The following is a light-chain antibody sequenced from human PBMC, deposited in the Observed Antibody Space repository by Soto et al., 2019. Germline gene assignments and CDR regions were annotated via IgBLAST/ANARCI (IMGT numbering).Light chain of an antibody. CDR3: QQYNDEPWT. V-gene: IGKV1-5*01. CDR2: DAS. Sequence: DIQMTQSPSTLSASVGDRVTITCRASQNIGNWLAWYQQKPGKTPDLLIYDASSLESGVPLRFSGSGSGTDFTLTISSLQTDDSATYYCQQYNDEPWTFGQGTKVEIK. CDR1: QNIGNW. J-gene: IGKJ1*01.